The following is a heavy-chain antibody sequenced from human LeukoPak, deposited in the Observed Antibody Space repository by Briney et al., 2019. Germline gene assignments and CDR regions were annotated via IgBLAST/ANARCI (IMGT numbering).Heavy chain of an antibody. CDR2: ISSSGSTI. J-gene: IGHJ4*02. CDR1: GFTFSSYE. Sequence: GGSLRLSCAASGFTFSSYEMNWVRQAPGKGLEWVSYISSSGSTIYYADSVKGRFTISRDNAKNSLYLQMNSLRAEDTAVYYCARDVMYSSGWYGGFDYWGQGTLVTVFS. CDR3: ARDVMYSSGWYGGFDY. V-gene: IGHV3-48*03. D-gene: IGHD6-19*01.